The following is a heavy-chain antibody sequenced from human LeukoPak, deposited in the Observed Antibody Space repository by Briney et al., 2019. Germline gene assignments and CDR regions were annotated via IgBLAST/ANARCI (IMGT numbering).Heavy chain of an antibody. CDR2: IYYSGST. J-gene: IGHJ6*02. V-gene: IGHV4-31*03. CDR1: GGSISSGSYY. Sequence: SQTLSLTCTVSGGSISSGSYYWSWIRQHPGKGLEWIGYIYYSGSTYYNPSLKSRVTISVDSSKNQFSLKLSSVTAADTAVYYCARDPTAGQYYYYGMDVWGQGTTVTVSS. CDR3: ARDPTAGQYYYYGMDV.